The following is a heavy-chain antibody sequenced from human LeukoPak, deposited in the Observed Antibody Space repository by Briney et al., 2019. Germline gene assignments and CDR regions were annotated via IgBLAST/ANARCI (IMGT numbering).Heavy chain of an antibody. J-gene: IGHJ4*02. D-gene: IGHD3-9*01. CDR1: GGSISSSTW. Sequence: PSETLSLTCAVSGGSISSSTWWTWVRLPPGKGLEWIGEIFHSGSKNLNPSLKSRLTMSVDESKHEFSLKLTSVTAADTAVYYCASGGLVSRYLDHWGQGALVTLSS. CDR3: ASGGLVSRYLDH. V-gene: IGHV4-4*02. CDR2: IFHSGSK.